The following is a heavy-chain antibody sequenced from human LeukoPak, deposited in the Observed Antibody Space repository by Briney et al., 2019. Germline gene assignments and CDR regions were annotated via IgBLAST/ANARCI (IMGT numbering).Heavy chain of an antibody. CDR1: GFTFDDYA. Sequence: PGRSLRLSCAASGFTFDDYAMHWVRQAPGKGLEWVSGISWNSGSIGYADSVKGRFTISRDNSKNTLYLQMHSLRAEDTAMYYCAKDPGYRDFWGQGTLVTVSS. CDR2: ISWNSGSI. CDR3: AKDPGYRDF. D-gene: IGHD5-18*01. J-gene: IGHJ4*02. V-gene: IGHV3-9*01.